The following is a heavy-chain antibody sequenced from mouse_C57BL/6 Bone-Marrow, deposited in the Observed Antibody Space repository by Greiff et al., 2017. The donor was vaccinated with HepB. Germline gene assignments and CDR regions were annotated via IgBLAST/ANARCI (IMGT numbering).Heavy chain of an antibody. Sequence: ESGPGLVKPSQSLSLTCSVTGYSITSGYYWNWIRQFPGNKREWMGYISYDGSNNYNPSLKNRISITLDTAKNQFFLKLNSVNTEDTATYYCARDELGRDYWGQGTPLTVSS. J-gene: IGHJ2*01. CDR2: ISYDGSN. CDR3: ARDELGRDY. V-gene: IGHV3-6*01. CDR1: GYSITSGYY. D-gene: IGHD4-1*01.